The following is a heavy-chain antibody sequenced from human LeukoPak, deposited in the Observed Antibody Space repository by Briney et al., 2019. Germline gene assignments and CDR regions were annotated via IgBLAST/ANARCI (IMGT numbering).Heavy chain of an antibody. D-gene: IGHD2-15*01. CDR2: INPSGGST. V-gene: IGHV1-46*03. J-gene: IGHJ4*02. CDR1: GYTFTSYY. CDR3: ASITGGYWDY. Sequence: ASVKVSCNVSGYTFTSYYTHWVRQAPGQGLEWMGIINPSGGSTSYAQKFQGRVTMTRDTSTSTVYMELSSLRSEDTAVYYCASITGGYWDYWGQGTLVTVSS.